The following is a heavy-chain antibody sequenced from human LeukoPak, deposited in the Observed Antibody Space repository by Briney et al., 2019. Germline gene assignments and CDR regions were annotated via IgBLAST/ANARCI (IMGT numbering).Heavy chain of an antibody. V-gene: IGHV3-48*01. Sequence: GGSLRLSCAASGFTFSSYSMNWVRQAPGKGLEWVSYISSSSSTIYYADSVKGRFTISRDNSKNTVYLQVNNLRAEDTAVYYCASGDFDYWGQGTLVTVSS. CDR2: ISSSSSTI. CDR1: GFTFSSYS. CDR3: ASGDFDY. J-gene: IGHJ4*02.